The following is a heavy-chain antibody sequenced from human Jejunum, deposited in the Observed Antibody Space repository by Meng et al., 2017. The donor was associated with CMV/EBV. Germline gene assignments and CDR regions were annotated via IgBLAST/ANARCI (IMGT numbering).Heavy chain of an antibody. CDR1: GFSFSDYY. V-gene: IGHV3-11*05. J-gene: IGHJ4*02. CDR2: ISGSSTVT. CDR3: TRDPRACDY. Sequence: QVQVVECGGGLVEPGGSLRLSCKASGFSFSDYYMTWIRHTPGKGPEWLAYISGSSTVTNYADSVKGRFTISRDNVNNLLYLQMNSLRADDTAVYYCTRDPRACDYWGQGTLVTVSS.